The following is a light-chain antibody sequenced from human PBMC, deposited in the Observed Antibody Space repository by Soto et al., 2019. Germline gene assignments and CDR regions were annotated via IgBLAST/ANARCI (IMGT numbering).Light chain of an antibody. CDR1: QSVSSY. CDR2: DAS. J-gene: IGKJ1*01. CDR3: QQRSILPST. V-gene: IGKV3-11*01. Sequence: LTQSPATLSLSQPERATLSCRASQSVSSYLAWYQQKPGQAPRLLIYDASNMATGIPARFSGSGSGTDFTLTISSLQPEDFAVYYCQQRSILPSTFGQVTKPDI.